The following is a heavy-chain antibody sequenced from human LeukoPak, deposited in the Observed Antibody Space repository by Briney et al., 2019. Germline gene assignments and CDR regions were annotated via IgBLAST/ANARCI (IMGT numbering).Heavy chain of an antibody. CDR3: ARVPYCSGGSCYGDY. CDR1: GDSISSNY. Sequence: SETLSLTCTVSGDSISSNYWSWIRQSPGKGLEWIGYIYNSGSTKYNPSLKSRVTISVDTSKNQFSLKLSSVTAADTAVYYCARVPYCSGGSCYGDYWGQGTLLTVSS. D-gene: IGHD2-15*01. J-gene: IGHJ4*02. V-gene: IGHV4-59*12. CDR2: IYNSGST.